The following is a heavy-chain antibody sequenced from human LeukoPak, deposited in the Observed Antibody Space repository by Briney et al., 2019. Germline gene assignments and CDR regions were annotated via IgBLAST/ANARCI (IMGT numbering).Heavy chain of an antibody. CDR2: VYHSGGT. Sequence: SETLSLTCTVSGGSISGYYWTWIRQPPGKGLEWIGYVYHSGGTSYNPSLQSRVTIAVDTSKNQFSLKLTSVTAADTAVYYCARDNADYASGGDWFDPWGQGTLVTVSS. D-gene: IGHD3-10*01. CDR3: ARDNADYASGGDWFDP. J-gene: IGHJ5*02. CDR1: GGSISGYY. V-gene: IGHV4-59*01.